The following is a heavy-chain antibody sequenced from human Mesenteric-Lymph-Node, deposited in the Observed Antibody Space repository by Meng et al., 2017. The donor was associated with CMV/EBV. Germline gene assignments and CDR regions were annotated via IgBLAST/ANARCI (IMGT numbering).Heavy chain of an antibody. CDR3: AREYYDFWSGSSAGYGMDV. CDR2: IIPILGIA. CDR1: GDTFNIYT. Sequence: SVKVSCKTSGDTFNIYTISWVRRAPGQGLEWMGGIIPILGIANYAQKFQGRVTITADKSTSTAYMELSSLRSEDTAVYYCAREYYDFWSGSSAGYGMDVWGQGTTVTVSS. J-gene: IGHJ6*02. D-gene: IGHD3-3*01. V-gene: IGHV1-69*10.